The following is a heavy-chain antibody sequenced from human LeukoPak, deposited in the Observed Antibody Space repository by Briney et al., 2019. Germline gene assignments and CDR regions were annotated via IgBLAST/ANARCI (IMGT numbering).Heavy chain of an antibody. CDR1: GFTFSSYG. CDR3: ANYVDY. V-gene: IGHV3-30*18. J-gene: IGHJ4*02. CDR2: ISYDGSNK. Sequence: GRSLRLSCAASGFTFSSYGMHWVRQAPGKGLEWVAVISYDGSNKYYADSVKGRFTISRDNSKDTLYLQMNSLRAEDTAVYYCANYVDYWGQGTLVTVPS.